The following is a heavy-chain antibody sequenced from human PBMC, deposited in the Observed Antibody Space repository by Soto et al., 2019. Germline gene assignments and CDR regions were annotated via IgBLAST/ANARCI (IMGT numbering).Heavy chain of an antibody. V-gene: IGHV3-9*01. CDR1: GFTFDDYA. Sequence: EVQLVESGGGLVQPGRSLRLSCAASGFTFDDYAMHWVRQAPGKGLEWVSGITWNSGSIGYADSVKGRFTISRDNAKNSLYLQMNSLRAEDTALYYCAKELPGIVVAGHDYWGQGTLVTVSS. D-gene: IGHD6-19*01. CDR2: ITWNSGSI. J-gene: IGHJ4*02. CDR3: AKELPGIVVAGHDY.